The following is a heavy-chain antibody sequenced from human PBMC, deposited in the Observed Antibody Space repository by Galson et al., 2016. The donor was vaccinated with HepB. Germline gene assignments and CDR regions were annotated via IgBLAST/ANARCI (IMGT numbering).Heavy chain of an antibody. J-gene: IGHJ4*02. CDR2: INSGDGNT. D-gene: IGHD3-10*01. V-gene: IGHV1-3*01. Sequence: SVKVSCKASGYIFNNYGMHWVRQAPGHRLEWMGWINSGDGNTTQSQKFQGRVSITRDTSASTVFMELSNLRSEDTAVYYCARSFRGQYGLGRRSLWVWGQGSQVTVSA. CDR3: ARSFRGQYGLGRRSLWV. CDR1: GYIFNNYG.